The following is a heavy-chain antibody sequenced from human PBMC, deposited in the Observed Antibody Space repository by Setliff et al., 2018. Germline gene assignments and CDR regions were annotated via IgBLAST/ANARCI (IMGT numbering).Heavy chain of an antibody. J-gene: IGHJ6*02. CDR2: IKSKTDGGTT. Sequence: WIRQLPGKGLEWIGSIKSKTDGGTTDYAAPVKGRFTISRDDSRSIAYLQMNSLKTEDTAVYYCTSGYYGSGSAGYYGMDVWGQGTTVTSP. D-gene: IGHD3-10*01. V-gene: IGHV3-15*01. CDR3: TSGYYGSGSAGYYGMDV.